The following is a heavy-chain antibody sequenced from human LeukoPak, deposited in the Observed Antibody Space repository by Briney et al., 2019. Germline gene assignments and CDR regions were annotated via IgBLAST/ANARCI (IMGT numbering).Heavy chain of an antibody. D-gene: IGHD3-10*01. CDR3: ARGDWVYYGSGSYLDY. J-gene: IGHJ4*02. CDR1: GYTLTSYY. CDR2: INPSGGST. Sequence: ASVKVSCKASGYTLTSYYMHWVRQAPGQGLEWMGIINPSGGSTNYAQKFQGRVTMTRDMSTRTVYMELSRLRSDDTAVYYCARGDWVYYGSGSYLDYWGQGTLVTVSS. V-gene: IGHV1-46*01.